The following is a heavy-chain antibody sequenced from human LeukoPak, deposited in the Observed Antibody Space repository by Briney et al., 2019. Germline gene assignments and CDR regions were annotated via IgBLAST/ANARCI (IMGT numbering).Heavy chain of an antibody. CDR2: INRSGST. CDR3: ARGLGSSSWYNWFDP. CDR1: GGSFSGYY. D-gene: IGHD6-13*01. V-gene: IGHV4-34*01. Sequence: SETLSLTCAVYGGSFSGYYWSWIRQPPGKGLEWIGEINRSGSTNYNPSLKSRATISVDTSKNQFSLKLSSVTAADTAVYYCARGLGSSSWYNWFDPWGQGTLVTVSS. J-gene: IGHJ5*02.